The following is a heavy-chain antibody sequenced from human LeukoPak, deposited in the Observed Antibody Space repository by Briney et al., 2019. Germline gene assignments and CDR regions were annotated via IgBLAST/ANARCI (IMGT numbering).Heavy chain of an antibody. CDR1: GYTFTGYY. CDR2: INPNSGGT. J-gene: IGHJ4*02. Sequence: ASAKVSCKASGYTFTGYYMHWVRQAPGQGLEWMGWINPNSGGTNYAQKFQGRVTMTRDTSISTAYMELSRLRSDDTAVYYCARVSRYYSKGDYWGQGTLVTVSS. CDR3: ARVSRYYSKGDY. D-gene: IGHD4-11*01. V-gene: IGHV1-2*02.